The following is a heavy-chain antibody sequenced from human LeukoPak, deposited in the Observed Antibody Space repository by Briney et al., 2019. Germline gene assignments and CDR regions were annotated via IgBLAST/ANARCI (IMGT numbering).Heavy chain of an antibody. V-gene: IGHV1-69*13. CDR3: ARAWRRDGYNSFDSD. J-gene: IGHJ4*02. D-gene: IGHD5-24*01. Sequence: SVKVSCKASGGTFSSYAISWVRQAPGQGLEWMGGIIPIFGTANYAQKFQGRVTITADESTSTAYMELSGLRSEDTAVYYCARAWRRDGYNSFDSDWGQGTLVTVSS. CDR1: GGTFSSYA. CDR2: IIPIFGTA.